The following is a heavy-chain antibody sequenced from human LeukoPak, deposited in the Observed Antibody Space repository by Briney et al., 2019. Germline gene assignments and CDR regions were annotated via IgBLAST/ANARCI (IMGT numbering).Heavy chain of an antibody. V-gene: IGHV3-23*01. Sequence: GGSMRLSCAASGFTFSSYAMSWDRQAPGKGLEWVSAISGSGGSTYYADSVKGRFTISRDNAKNTLYLQMNSLRVEDTAVYYCASSPVITRDWGQGTLVTVSS. J-gene: IGHJ1*01. CDR3: ASSPVITRD. D-gene: IGHD3-22*01. CDR2: ISGSGGST. CDR1: GFTFSSYA.